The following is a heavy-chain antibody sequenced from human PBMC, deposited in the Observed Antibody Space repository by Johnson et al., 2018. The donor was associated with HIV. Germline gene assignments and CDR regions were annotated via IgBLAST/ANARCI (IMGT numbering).Heavy chain of an antibody. D-gene: IGHD1-7*01. Sequence: VQLVESGGVVVQPGGSLRLSCAASGFTFDDYTMHWVRQAPGKGLEWVSLIRWDGGSKYYEDPVKGRFTISRDNSKNSLYQQKNRQRAEETAGHYCARVRIPYNWNYEGDAFDIWGQGTMVTVSS. CDR1: GFTFDDYT. CDR2: IRWDGGSK. J-gene: IGHJ3*02. CDR3: ARVRIPYNWNYEGDAFDI. V-gene: IGHV3-43*01.